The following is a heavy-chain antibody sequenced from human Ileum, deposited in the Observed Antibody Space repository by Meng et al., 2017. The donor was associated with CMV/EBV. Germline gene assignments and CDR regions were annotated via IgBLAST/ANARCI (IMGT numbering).Heavy chain of an antibody. CDR1: GGSLSGYY. CDR2: INYSGST. CDR3: ASRPPDYDSNGYHPTFDY. D-gene: IGHD3-22*01. V-gene: IGHV4-34*01. J-gene: IGHJ4*02. Sequence: SETLSLTCAVYGGSLSGYYWSWIRQPPGKGLEVIGEINYSGSTTYNPSLKSRLSISRDTSKNQFALKLNSVTAADTAVYHCASRPPDYDSNGYHPTFDYWGQGTLVTVSS.